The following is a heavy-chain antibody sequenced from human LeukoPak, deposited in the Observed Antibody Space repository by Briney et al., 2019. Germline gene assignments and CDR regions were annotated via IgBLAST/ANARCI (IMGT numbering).Heavy chain of an antibody. Sequence: GESLKISCKGSGYTFRSYWIGWVRQMPGKGLEWMGIIYPDDSDTRYSPSFQGQVIISADKSISTAYLQWSSLRASDTAIYYCARQNREQAVAGTYFDYWGQGTVVTVSS. CDR2: IYPDDSDT. D-gene: IGHD6-19*01. V-gene: IGHV5-51*01. J-gene: IGHJ4*02. CDR3: ARQNREQAVAGTYFDY. CDR1: GYTFRSYW.